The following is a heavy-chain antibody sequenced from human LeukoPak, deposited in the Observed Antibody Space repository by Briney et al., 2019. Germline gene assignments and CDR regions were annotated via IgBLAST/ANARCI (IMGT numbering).Heavy chain of an antibody. CDR3: TRPDFWSGYYRGYFDY. J-gene: IGHJ4*02. V-gene: IGHV3-7*05. CDR1: GFTFSNCW. CDR2: IKQDGSEK. D-gene: IGHD3-3*01. Sequence: GGSLRPSCAASGFTFSNCWMGWVRQAPGKGLEWVANIKQDGSEKYYVDSVKGRFTISRDNAKNSLYLQMNSLRAEDTAVYYCTRPDFWSGYYRGYFDYWGQGTLVTVSS.